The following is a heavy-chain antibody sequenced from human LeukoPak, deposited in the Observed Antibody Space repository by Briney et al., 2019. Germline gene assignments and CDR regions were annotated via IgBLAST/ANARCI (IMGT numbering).Heavy chain of an antibody. CDR2: ISGSGGST. J-gene: IGHJ6*03. D-gene: IGHD3-10*01. Sequence: GGSLRLSCAASGFTFSNYGMSWVRQAPGKGLEWVSGISGSGGSTYYADSVKGRFTTSRDNSKNTLYLQMNSLSAEDTAVYYCAKGGLWFGELSPPYYYYMDVWGKGTTVTVSS. CDR1: GFTFSNYG. CDR3: AKGGLWFGELSPPYYYYMDV. V-gene: IGHV3-23*01.